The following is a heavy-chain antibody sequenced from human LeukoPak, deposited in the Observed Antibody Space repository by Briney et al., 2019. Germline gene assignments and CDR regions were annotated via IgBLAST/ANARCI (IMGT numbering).Heavy chain of an antibody. V-gene: IGHV3-48*01. J-gene: IGHJ3*02. CDR3: AKARVVELDAFDI. CDR1: GFSFSSYS. CDR2: ITGSSSAM. Sequence: PGGSLRLSCAASGFSFSSYSMNWVRQAPGKGLEWVSYITGSSSAMHYADSVKGRFTISRDNSKNTLYLQMNSLRAEDTAVYYCAKARVVELDAFDIWGQGTMVTVSS. D-gene: IGHD1-7*01.